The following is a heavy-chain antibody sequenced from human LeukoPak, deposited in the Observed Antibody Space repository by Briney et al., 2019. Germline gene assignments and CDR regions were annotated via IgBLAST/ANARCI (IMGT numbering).Heavy chain of an antibody. J-gene: IGHJ4*02. V-gene: IGHV3-7*03. Sequence: GGSLRLSCAASGFTFSSHWMTWVRQAPGKGLEWVANIKEDGSKKNYVDSVKGRFTISRDNAKNSLYLQMDSLRAEDTAVYHCATPLDYYDSSGYHQGGDWGQGTLVTVSS. CDR2: IKEDGSKK. CDR1: GFTFSSHW. D-gene: IGHD3-22*01. CDR3: ATPLDYYDSSGYHQGGD.